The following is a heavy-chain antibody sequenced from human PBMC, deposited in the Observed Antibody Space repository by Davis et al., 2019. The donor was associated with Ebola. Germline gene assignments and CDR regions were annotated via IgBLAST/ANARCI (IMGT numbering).Heavy chain of an antibody. J-gene: IGHJ6*02. Sequence: GGSLRLSCAASGFTFSDYYMSWIRQAPGKGLEWVSYISSSSSYTNYADSVKGRFTISRDNAKNSLYLQMNSLRAEDTAVYYCARDSAATFLGYYGMDVWGQGTTVTVSS. D-gene: IGHD2-15*01. CDR1: GFTFSDYY. CDR2: ISSSSSYT. V-gene: IGHV3-11*06. CDR3: ARDSAATFLGYYGMDV.